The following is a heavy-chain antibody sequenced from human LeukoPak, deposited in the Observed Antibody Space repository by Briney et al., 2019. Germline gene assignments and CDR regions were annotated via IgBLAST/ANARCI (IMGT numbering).Heavy chain of an antibody. J-gene: IGHJ6*02. CDR3: ARHGYCSSTSCYPEYYYYGMDV. CDR1: GGTFSSYA. V-gene: IGHV1-69*13. D-gene: IGHD2-2*03. Sequence: SVKVPCKASGGTFSSYAISWVRQAPGQGLEWMGGIIPIFGTANYAQKFQGRVTITADESTSTAYMELSSLRSEDTAVYYCARHGYCSSTSCYPEYYYYGMDVWGQGTTVTVSS. CDR2: IIPIFGTA.